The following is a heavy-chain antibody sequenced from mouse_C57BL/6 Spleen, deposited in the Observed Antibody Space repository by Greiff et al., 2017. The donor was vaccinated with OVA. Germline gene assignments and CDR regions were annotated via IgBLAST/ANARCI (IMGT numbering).Heavy chain of an antibody. CDR2: INPNYGTT. CDR3: ARSELTGTFYAMDY. V-gene: IGHV1-39*01. J-gene: IGHJ4*01. D-gene: IGHD4-1*01. CDR1: GYSFTDYN. Sequence: LQESGPELVKPGASVKISCKASGYSFTDYNMNWVKQSNGKSLEWIGVINPNYGTTSYNQKFKGKATLTVDQSSSTAYMQLNSLTSEDSAVYYCARSELTGTFYAMDYWGQGTSVTVSS.